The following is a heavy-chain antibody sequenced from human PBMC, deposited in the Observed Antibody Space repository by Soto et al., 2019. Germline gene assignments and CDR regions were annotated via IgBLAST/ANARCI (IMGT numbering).Heavy chain of an antibody. J-gene: IGHJ4*02. D-gene: IGHD3-22*01. V-gene: IGHV3-30*18. CDR1: VFTYRAYV. Sequence: GGSLRLSFATSVFTYRAYVIHNVPQAPGKGLEWVAVISHDGSNTNYADSVKGRFTFSRDNSKDTVYLQMNSLRAEDTAVYYCAKDTYYYSSSGYYVFDSWGQGT. CDR2: ISHDGSNT. CDR3: AKDTYYYSSSGYYVFDS.